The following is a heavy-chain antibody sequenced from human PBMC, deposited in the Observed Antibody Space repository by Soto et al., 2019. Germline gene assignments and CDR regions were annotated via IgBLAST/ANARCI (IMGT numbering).Heavy chain of an antibody. Sequence: ASVKVSCKASGYTFSSYGISWVRQAPGQGLEWMGWISAYNGNTNYAQKLQGRVTMTTDTSTSTAYMELRSLRSDDTAVYYWARDPSLIIAAAGEDAFDIWGQGTMVTV. J-gene: IGHJ3*02. D-gene: IGHD6-13*01. CDR3: ARDPSLIIAAAGEDAFDI. V-gene: IGHV1-18*01. CDR2: ISAYNGNT. CDR1: GYTFSSYG.